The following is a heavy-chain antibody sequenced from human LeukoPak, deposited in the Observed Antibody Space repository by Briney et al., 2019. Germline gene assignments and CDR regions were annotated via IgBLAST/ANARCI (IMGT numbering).Heavy chain of an antibody. V-gene: IGHV4-59*12. CDR1: GGSISSYY. J-gene: IGHJ5*02. CDR3: ARLGIASLFDP. Sequence: PSETLSLTCTISGGSISSYYWSWIRQPPGKGLEWIGYIFYSGSTNYNPSLRSRATISLDTSKNQFSLKLSSVTAADTAVYYCARLGIASLFDPWGQGTLVTVSS. D-gene: IGHD6-13*01. CDR2: IFYSGST.